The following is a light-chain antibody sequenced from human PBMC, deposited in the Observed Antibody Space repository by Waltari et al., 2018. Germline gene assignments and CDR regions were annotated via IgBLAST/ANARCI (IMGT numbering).Light chain of an antibody. V-gene: IGLV2-14*01. J-gene: IGLJ2*01. CDR2: GVI. Sequence: QSALTQPASVSGSPGQSITISCTGTSMDVGGYNYVSWYQQHPGKAPKLMIYGVINRPSGVSNRFSGSKSGNTASLTISGLQAEDEADYYCSSYTSSSVVFGGGTKLTVL. CDR1: SMDVGGYNY. CDR3: SSYTSSSVV.